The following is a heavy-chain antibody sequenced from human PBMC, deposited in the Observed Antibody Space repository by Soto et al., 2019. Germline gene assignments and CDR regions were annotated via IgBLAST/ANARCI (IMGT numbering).Heavy chain of an antibody. D-gene: IGHD2-15*01. Sequence: SETLSLTCTVSGGSISSGGYYWSWIRQHPGKGLEWIGYIYYSGSTYYNPSLKSRVTISVDTSKNQFSLKLSSVTAADTAAYYCARGARGYCSGGSCYSGVSYYYYGMDVSGQGTTVTVSS. CDR3: ARGARGYCSGGSCYSGVSYYYYGMDV. CDR1: GGSISSGGYY. J-gene: IGHJ6*02. V-gene: IGHV4-31*03. CDR2: IYYSGST.